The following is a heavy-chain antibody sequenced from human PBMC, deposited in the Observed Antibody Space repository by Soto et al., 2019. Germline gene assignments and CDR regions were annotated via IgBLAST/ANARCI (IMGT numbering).Heavy chain of an antibody. D-gene: IGHD3-9*01. Sequence: GASVKVSCKASGYTFTGYYMHWVRQAPGQGFEWMGRISPKSGGANYAQKFQGRVTMTWDTSLNTAYMELSSLITEDTAVYYCARPPGYISDWYYFDLWGQGTQVTVSS. CDR2: ISPKSGGA. CDR1: GYTFTGYY. J-gene: IGHJ4*02. V-gene: IGHV1-2*02. CDR3: ARPPGYISDWYYFDL.